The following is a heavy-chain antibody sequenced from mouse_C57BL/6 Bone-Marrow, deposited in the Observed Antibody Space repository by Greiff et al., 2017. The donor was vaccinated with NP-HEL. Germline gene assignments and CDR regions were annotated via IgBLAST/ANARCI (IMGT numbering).Heavy chain of an antibody. V-gene: IGHV3-6*01. D-gene: IGHD1-1*01. CDR3: ARGTTVPYFDY. CDR2: ISYDGSN. CDR1: GYSITSGYY. Sequence: EVHLVESGPGLVNPSQSLSLTCSVTGYSITSGYYWNWIRQFPGNKLEWMGYISYDGSNNYNPSLKNRISITRDTSKNQFFLKLNSVTTEDTATYYCARGTTVPYFDYWGQGTTLTVSS. J-gene: IGHJ2*01.